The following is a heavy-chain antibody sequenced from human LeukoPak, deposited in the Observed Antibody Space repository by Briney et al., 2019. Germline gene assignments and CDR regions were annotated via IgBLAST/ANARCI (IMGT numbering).Heavy chain of an antibody. Sequence: ASVKVSCKASGYTFTSYDINWVRQATGQGLEWMGWMNPNSGNTGYAQKFQGRVTMTRNTSISTAYMDLSSLRSEDTAVYYCARVSFPGYLHYYYYYYMDVWGKGTTVTVSS. CDR1: GYTFTSYD. CDR3: ARVSFPGYLHYYYYYYMDV. V-gene: IGHV1-8*01. J-gene: IGHJ6*03. D-gene: IGHD3-16*02. CDR2: MNPNSGNT.